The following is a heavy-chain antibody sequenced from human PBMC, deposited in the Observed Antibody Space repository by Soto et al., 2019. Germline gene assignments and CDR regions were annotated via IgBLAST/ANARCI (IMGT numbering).Heavy chain of an antibody. Sequence: ASVKVSCKASGYTFTGYYMHWVRQAPGQGLEWMGWINANSGGTNYAQKFQGWVTMTRDTSISPAYMELSRQRSDDTAVNYCPRPYNFRSGYYFGGDAFNIWGQGTMITASS. CDR3: PRPYNFRSGYYFGGDAFNI. V-gene: IGHV1-2*04. J-gene: IGHJ3*02. CDR2: INANSGGT. D-gene: IGHD3-3*01. CDR1: GYTFTGYY.